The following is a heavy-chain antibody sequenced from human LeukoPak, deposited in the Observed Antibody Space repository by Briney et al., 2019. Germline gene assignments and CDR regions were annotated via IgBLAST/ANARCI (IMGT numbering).Heavy chain of an antibody. CDR2: IYHSGST. CDR3: ARRNYYDSTGYYVY. J-gene: IGHJ4*02. Sequence: PPGTLSLTCAVSGGSISSTHWWNWVRQPPGKGLEWIGEIYHSGSTNYNPSLKSRVTISVDKSKNQFSLKLSSVTAADTAIYYCARRNYYDSTGYYVYWGQGTLVTVSS. CDR1: GGSISSTHW. D-gene: IGHD3-22*01. V-gene: IGHV4-4*03.